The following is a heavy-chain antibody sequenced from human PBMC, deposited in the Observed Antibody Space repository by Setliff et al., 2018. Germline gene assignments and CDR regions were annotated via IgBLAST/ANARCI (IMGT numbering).Heavy chain of an antibody. CDR2: INHRGST. J-gene: IGHJ5*02. CDR1: GGTFSDYY. Sequence: SETLSLTCAAYGGTFSDYYWTWIRQPPGKGLEWVGEINHRGSTNYNPPLKSRVTISVDTSKDQFSLKLISMTAADTAVYYCATDGPVLKGDYISWGQGTLVTV. D-gene: IGHD3-10*01. V-gene: IGHV4-34*01. CDR3: ATDGPVLKGDYIS.